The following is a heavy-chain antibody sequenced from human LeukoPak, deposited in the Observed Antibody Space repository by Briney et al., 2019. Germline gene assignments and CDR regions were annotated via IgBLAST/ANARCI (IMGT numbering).Heavy chain of an antibody. CDR1: GFTFSDYY. V-gene: IGHV3-11*01. CDR3: ARLVDTAMVVGYFDY. J-gene: IGHJ4*02. D-gene: IGHD5-18*01. Sequence: TGGSLRLSCAASGFTFSDYYMSWIRQAPGKGLEWVSYISSSGSTIYYADSVKGRFTISRDNAKNSLYLQMNSLRAEDTAVYYCARLVDTAMVVGYFDYWGQGTLVTVSS. CDR2: ISSSGSTI.